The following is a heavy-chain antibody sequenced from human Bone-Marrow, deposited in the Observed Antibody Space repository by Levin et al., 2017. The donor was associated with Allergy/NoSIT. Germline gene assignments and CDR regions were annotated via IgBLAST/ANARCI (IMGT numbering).Heavy chain of an antibody. CDR1: GFTFSSYG. D-gene: IGHD6-13*01. CDR3: AKPLGIGEAGWLESGLDV. J-gene: IGHJ6*04. Sequence: PGGSLRLSCAASGFTFSSYGMHWVRQAPGKGLEWVAVISHDGSNKYYADSVKGRFTISRDDSKNTLYLQMNSLRAEDTAVFYCAKPLGIGEAGWLESGLDVWGKGTTVTVSS. CDR2: ISHDGSNK. V-gene: IGHV3-30*18.